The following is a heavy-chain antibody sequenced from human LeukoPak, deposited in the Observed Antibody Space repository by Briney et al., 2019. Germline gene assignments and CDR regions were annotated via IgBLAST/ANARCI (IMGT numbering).Heavy chain of an antibody. D-gene: IGHD3-10*01. CDR1: GFTFDDYG. CDR2: INWNGGST. V-gene: IGHV3-20*01. J-gene: IGHJ4*02. Sequence: PGGSLRLSCAASGFTFDDYGMSWVRQAPGKGLEWVSGINWNGGSTGYADSVKDRFTISRDNAKNSLYLQMNSLRAEDTALYHCARGNLYGSGSYDYWGQGTLVTVSS. CDR3: ARGNLYGSGSYDY.